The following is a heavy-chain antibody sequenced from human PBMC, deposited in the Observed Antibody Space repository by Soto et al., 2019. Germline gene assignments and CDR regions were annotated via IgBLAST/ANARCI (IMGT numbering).Heavy chain of an antibody. Sequence: GGSLRLSCAASGFTFSSYGMHWVRQAPGKGLEWVAVISYDGSNKYYADSVKGRFTISRDNSKNTLYLQTNSLRAEDTAVYHCAKVKRGYSGYDPRRPSYYYGMDVWGQGTTVTVSS. J-gene: IGHJ6*02. CDR3: AKVKRGYSGYDPRRPSYYYGMDV. V-gene: IGHV3-30*18. D-gene: IGHD5-12*01. CDR1: GFTFSSYG. CDR2: ISYDGSNK.